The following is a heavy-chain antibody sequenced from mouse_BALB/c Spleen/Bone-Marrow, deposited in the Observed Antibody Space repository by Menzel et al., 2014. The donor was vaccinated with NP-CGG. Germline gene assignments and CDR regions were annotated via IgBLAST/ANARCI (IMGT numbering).Heavy chain of an antibody. CDR2: ISNGGGST. CDR1: GFTFSSYT. J-gene: IGHJ2*01. V-gene: IGHV5-12-2*01. Sequence: EVQGVESGGGLVQPGGSLKLSCAASGFTFSSYTMSWVRRTPEKRLEWVAYISNGGGSTYYPDTVKGRFTISRDNAKNTLYLQMSSLKSEDTAMYYCARLITTYFDYWGQGTTLTVSS. D-gene: IGHD1-1*01. CDR3: ARLITTYFDY.